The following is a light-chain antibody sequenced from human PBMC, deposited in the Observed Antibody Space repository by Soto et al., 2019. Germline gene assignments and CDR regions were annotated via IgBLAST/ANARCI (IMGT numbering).Light chain of an antibody. V-gene: IGLV2-11*01. Sequence: QSALTQPRSVSGSPGQSVTNSCTGTSSDVGGYNYVSWYQQHPGKAPKLMIYDVSKRPSGVPDRFSGSKSGNPASLTISGLQAEDEADYYCCSYAGSYYVFGTVTKLTVL. CDR3: CSYAGSYYV. J-gene: IGLJ1*01. CDR1: SSDVGGYNY. CDR2: DVS.